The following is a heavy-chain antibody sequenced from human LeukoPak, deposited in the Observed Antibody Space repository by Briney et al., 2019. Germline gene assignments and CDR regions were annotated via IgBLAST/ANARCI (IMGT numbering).Heavy chain of an antibody. D-gene: IGHD3-16*01. Sequence: GRSLRLSCAASGFTFSSYAMHWVRQAPGKGLEWVAVISYDGSNKYYADSVKGRFTISRDNSKNTLYLQMNSLRAEDTAVYYCARGWGVGRRPGGGFDYWGQGTLVTVSS. J-gene: IGHJ4*02. CDR1: GFTFSSYA. V-gene: IGHV3-30-3*01. CDR2: ISYDGSNK. CDR3: ARGWGVGRRPGGGFDY.